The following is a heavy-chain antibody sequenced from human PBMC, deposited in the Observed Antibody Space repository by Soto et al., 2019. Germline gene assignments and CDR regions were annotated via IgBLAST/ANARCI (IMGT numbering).Heavy chain of an antibody. J-gene: IGHJ5*02. D-gene: IGHD3-3*01. Sequence: GGSLRLSCAASGFTFSSYAMSWVRQAPGKGLEWVSAISGSGGSTYYADSVKGRFTISRDNSKNTLYLQMNSLRAEDTAVYYCAKDQVYDFWSGKRDDWFDPWGQGTLVTVSS. V-gene: IGHV3-23*01. CDR2: ISGSGGST. CDR1: GFTFSSYA. CDR3: AKDQVYDFWSGKRDDWFDP.